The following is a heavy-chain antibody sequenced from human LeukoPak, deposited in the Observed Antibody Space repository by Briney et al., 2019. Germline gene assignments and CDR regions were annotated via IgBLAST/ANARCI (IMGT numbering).Heavy chain of an antibody. Sequence: GGSLRLSCAASGFTFSHYAMSWVRQAPGKGLEWVSVISGSGGGTYYADSLKGRFTISRDNSKNTLYLQMISLTAEDTAVYYCARRRNSSDGMDFDYWGQGTLVTVSS. D-gene: IGHD3-22*01. CDR3: ARRRNSSDGMDFDY. CDR2: ISGSGGGT. V-gene: IGHV3-23*01. J-gene: IGHJ4*02. CDR1: GFTFSHYA.